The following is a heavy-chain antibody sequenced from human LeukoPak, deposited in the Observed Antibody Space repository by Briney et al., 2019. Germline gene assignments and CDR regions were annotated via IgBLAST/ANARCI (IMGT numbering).Heavy chain of an antibody. CDR3: ARGAGYNYPYYFDY. Sequence: GGSLRLSCAASGFTISSNYMSWVRQAPGKGLEWVSVIYGGGNIYYADSVKGRFTISRDNSKNTLYLQMNSLRAEDTAVYYCARGAGYNYPYYFDYWGQGTLVTVSS. V-gene: IGHV3-53*01. J-gene: IGHJ4*02. CDR2: IYGGGNI. D-gene: IGHD5-24*01. CDR1: GFTISSNY.